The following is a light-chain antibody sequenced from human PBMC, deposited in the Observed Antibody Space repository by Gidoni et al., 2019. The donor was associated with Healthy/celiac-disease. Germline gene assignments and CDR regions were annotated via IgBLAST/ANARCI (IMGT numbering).Light chain of an antibody. V-gene: IGKV3-11*01. CDR2: DAS. CDR3: QQRDNWPPGT. J-gene: IGKJ2*01. Sequence: EIVLTQYPAILSLSPGERATLSCRASESVGTYLAWYQQMPGQAPRLVIYDASSRATGVPARFSGSGSETDFTLVINNLEPEDFAIYYCQQRDNWPPGTFGQGTKLEIK. CDR1: ESVGTY.